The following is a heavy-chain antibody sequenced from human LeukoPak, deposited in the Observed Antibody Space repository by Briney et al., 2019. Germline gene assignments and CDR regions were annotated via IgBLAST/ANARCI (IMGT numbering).Heavy chain of an antibody. CDR2: INPGGGST. CDR3: ARDFGCGGDCGVDY. V-gene: IGHV1-46*01. CDR1: GYTFTSYF. Sequence: GASVKVSCKASGYTFTSYFMYWVRQAPGQGLEWMGLINPGGGSTRYARQFQGRVTMTRDLSTSIVYMELSSLRSEDTAVYYCARDFGCGGDCGVDYWGQGTLVTVSS. J-gene: IGHJ4*02. D-gene: IGHD2-21*02.